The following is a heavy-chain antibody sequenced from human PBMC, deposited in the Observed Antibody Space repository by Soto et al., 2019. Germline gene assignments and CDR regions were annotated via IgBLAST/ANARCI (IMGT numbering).Heavy chain of an antibody. D-gene: IGHD6-13*01. CDR2: IKTKTDGGTT. CDR1: GFTFTNAW. Sequence: GGSLRLSCAASGFTFTNAWMNWVRQAPGKGLEWVGRIKTKTDGGTTDYATPVKGRFTISRDDSKNTLYLQMNSLKTEDTAVYYCATMRTAAGTRIFDYWGQGTLVTVSS. V-gene: IGHV3-15*07. CDR3: ATMRTAAGTRIFDY. J-gene: IGHJ4*02.